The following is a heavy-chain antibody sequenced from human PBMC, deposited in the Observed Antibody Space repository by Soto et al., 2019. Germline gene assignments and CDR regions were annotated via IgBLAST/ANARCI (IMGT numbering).Heavy chain of an antibody. CDR2: ISYDGSNK. V-gene: IGHV3-30*18. Sequence: GGSLRLSCAASGFTFSSYGMHWVRQAPGKGLEWVAVISYDGSNKYYADSVKGRFTISRDNSKNTLYLQMNSLRAEDTAVYYCAKLIWRTTENYFDYWGQRTLVTVSS. CDR1: GFTFSSYG. J-gene: IGHJ4*02. CDR3: AKLIWRTTENYFDY. D-gene: IGHD4-17*01.